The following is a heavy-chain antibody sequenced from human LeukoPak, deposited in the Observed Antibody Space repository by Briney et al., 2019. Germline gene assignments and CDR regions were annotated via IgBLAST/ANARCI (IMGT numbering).Heavy chain of an antibody. CDR1: GFTFSNYG. V-gene: IGHV3-30*02. CDR3: AKDYYGSGSPNNWFDP. D-gene: IGHD3-10*01. J-gene: IGHJ5*02. Sequence: GGSLRLSCAASGFTFSNYGIHWIRQAPGKGLEWVAFIRYDGGSIYYADSVKGRFTISRDNSKNTLFLQMNSLRTEDTAVYYCAKDYYGSGSPNNWFDPWGQGTLVTVSS. CDR2: IRYDGGSI.